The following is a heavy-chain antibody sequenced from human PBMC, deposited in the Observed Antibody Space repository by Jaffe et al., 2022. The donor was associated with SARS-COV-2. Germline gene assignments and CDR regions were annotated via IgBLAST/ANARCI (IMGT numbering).Heavy chain of an antibody. CDR3: ARAPVGATVYYFDY. CDR1: GFIVSSNY. J-gene: IGHJ4*02. D-gene: IGHD1-26*01. CDR2: IYSGGST. V-gene: IGHV3-53*01. Sequence: EVQLVESGGGLIQPGGSLRLSCAASGFIVSSNYMSWVRQAPGKGLEWVSVIYSGGSTYYADSVKGRFTLSRDNSKNTLFLQMNSLRAEDTAVYYCARAPVGATVYYFDYWGQGTLVIVSS.